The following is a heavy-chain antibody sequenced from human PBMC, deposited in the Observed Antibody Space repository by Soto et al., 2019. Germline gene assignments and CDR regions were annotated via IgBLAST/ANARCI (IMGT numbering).Heavy chain of an antibody. J-gene: IGHJ5*02. CDR2: ISGSGGST. Sequence: GGSLRLSCAASGFTFSSYAMSWVRQAPGKGLEWVSAISGSGGSTYYADSVKGRFTISRDNSKNTLYLQMNSLRAEDTAVYYSAKDLFWPIVGATPGDWFDPWGQGTLVTVSS. CDR3: AKDLFWPIVGATPGDWFDP. D-gene: IGHD1-26*01. V-gene: IGHV3-23*01. CDR1: GFTFSSYA.